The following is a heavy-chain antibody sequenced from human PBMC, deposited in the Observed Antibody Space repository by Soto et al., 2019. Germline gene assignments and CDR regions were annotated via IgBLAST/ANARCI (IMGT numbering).Heavy chain of an antibody. J-gene: IGHJ4*02. CDR2: ISDSGNT. D-gene: IGHD3-9*01. CDR3: AKTTFYDIFSAYYSLFDY. CDR1: GGSISSGGYY. V-gene: IGHV4-31*03. Sequence: QVQLQESGPGLVKPSQTLTLTCTVSGGSISSGGYYWSWIRQHPGKGLEWIGHISDSGNTYYNPSHKTRVTRSADTSNNHFSLILSAVTAADTAVYYCAKTTFYDIFSAYYSLFDYWGQGTLVTVSS.